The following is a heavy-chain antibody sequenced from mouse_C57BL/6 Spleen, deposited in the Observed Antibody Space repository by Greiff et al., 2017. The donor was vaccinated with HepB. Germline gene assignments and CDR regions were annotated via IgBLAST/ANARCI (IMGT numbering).Heavy chain of an antibody. CDR1: GYTFTSYE. CDR3: ARRAYYDYSAWFAY. Sequence: VQLQQSGPELVKPGASVKLSCKASGYTFTSYEINWVKQRPGQGLEWIGWIYPRDGSTKYNEKFKGKATLTVDTSSSTAYMELHSLTSEDSAVYFCARRAYYDYSAWFAYWGQGTLVTVSA. D-gene: IGHD2-4*01. J-gene: IGHJ3*01. V-gene: IGHV1-85*01. CDR2: IYPRDGST.